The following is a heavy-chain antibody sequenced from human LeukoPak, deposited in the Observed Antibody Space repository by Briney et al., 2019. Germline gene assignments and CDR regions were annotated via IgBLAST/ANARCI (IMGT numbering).Heavy chain of an antibody. CDR1: GFTFSISW. CDR2: ITDGATT. D-gene: IGHD1-26*01. Sequence: QTGGALKLSCAASGFTFSISWMHWVRQAPGTVLVWISRITDGATTTYADSVRGRFTISRDNSKNILYLQMNSLRAEDTAVYYCVRDRVGPDYWGQGTLVTVSS. CDR3: VRDRVGPDY. J-gene: IGHJ4*02. V-gene: IGHV3-74*03.